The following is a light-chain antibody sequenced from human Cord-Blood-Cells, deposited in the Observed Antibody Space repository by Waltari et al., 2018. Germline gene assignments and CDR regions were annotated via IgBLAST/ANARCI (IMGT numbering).Light chain of an antibody. CDR3: AAWDDSLNGPV. J-gene: IGLJ3*02. Sequence: QSVLTQPPSASGTPGQRVTISCSGSSSNIGSNTVNWYQHLPGTAPKLLSYSNNQRPSGVPDRFSCSKSGTSASLAISGLQSEDEAEYYCAAWDDSLNGPVFGGGTKLTVL. V-gene: IGLV1-44*01. CDR2: SNN. CDR1: SSNIGSNT.